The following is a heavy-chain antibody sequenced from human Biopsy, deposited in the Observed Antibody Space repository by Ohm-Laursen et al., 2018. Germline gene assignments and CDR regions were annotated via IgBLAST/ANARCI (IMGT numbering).Heavy chain of an antibody. V-gene: IGHV3-11*01. D-gene: IGHD4-17*01. CDR2: ISSGGTTI. Sequence: SLRLSCAAPGFPFSDYYMRWIRQAPGKGLEWVSYISSGGTTIYYADSVKGRFTISRDNSKNTLFLQMNSLRAADTAIYYCASDLNGDPSAFDYWGQGTPVTVSS. J-gene: IGHJ4*02. CDR1: GFPFSDYY. CDR3: ASDLNGDPSAFDY.